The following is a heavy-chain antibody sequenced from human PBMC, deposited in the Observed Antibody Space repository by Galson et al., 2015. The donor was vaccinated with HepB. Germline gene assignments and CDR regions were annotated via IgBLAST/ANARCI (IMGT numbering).Heavy chain of an antibody. Sequence: SLRLSCAASGLTFSSYGMHWVRQAPGKGLEWVAVMSYDGSNKYYADAVKGRFTISRDNSKNTLYLQMNSLRAEDTAVYYCAKDSFLPRSYYDYIWGSYRYAPPEHDYWGQGTLVTVSS. J-gene: IGHJ4*02. CDR1: GLTFSSYG. V-gene: IGHV3-30*18. D-gene: IGHD3-16*02. CDR3: AKDSFLPRSYYDYIWGSYRYAPPEHDY. CDR2: MSYDGSNK.